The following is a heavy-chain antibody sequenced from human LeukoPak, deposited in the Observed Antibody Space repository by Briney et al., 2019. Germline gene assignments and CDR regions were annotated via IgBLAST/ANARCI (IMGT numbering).Heavy chain of an antibody. CDR2: IYYSGDT. CDR3: ARQPSGTAAFDI. D-gene: IGHD1/OR15-1a*01. V-gene: IGHV4-59*08. CDR1: GGSITIYY. J-gene: IGHJ3*02. Sequence: KPSETLSLTCAVSGGSITIYYWSWLRQPPGKGLEWIAYIYYSGDTNYNPSFKGRVTISVDTSKNQFSLKLSSVAAADTAIYYCARQPSGTAAFDIWGQGTMVTVSS.